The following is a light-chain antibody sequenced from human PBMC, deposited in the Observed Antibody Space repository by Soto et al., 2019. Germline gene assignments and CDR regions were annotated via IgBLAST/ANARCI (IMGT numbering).Light chain of an antibody. V-gene: IGLV2-8*01. CDR2: EVS. Sequence: QSALTRAPSASGSPGQSVTISCTGTSSDVGGYNYVSWYQQHPGKAPKLMIYEVSKRPSGVPDRFSASKSGNTASLTVSGLQAEDEADYYCSSYAGSNNLVFGGGTKVTVL. CDR3: SSYAGSNNLV. J-gene: IGLJ2*01. CDR1: SSDVGGYNY.